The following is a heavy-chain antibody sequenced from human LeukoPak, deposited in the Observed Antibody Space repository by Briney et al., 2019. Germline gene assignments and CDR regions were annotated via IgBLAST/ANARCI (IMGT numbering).Heavy chain of an antibody. D-gene: IGHD3-3*01. CDR2: ISGSGGST. V-gene: IGHV3-23*01. J-gene: IGHJ4*02. Sequence: GRSLRLSCAASGFTFSSYAMSWVRQAPGKGLEWVSAISGSGGSTYYADSVKGRFTISRDNSKNTLYLQMNSLRAEDPAVYYCAKEGHDFWSGYRYFDYWGQGTLVTVSS. CDR1: GFTFSSYA. CDR3: AKEGHDFWSGYRYFDY.